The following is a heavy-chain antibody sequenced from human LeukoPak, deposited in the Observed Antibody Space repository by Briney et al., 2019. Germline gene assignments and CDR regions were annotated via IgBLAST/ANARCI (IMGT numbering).Heavy chain of an antibody. CDR1: GGSISSYY. Sequence: SETLSLTCTVSGGSISSYYWSWIRQPPGKGLEWIGYIYYSGSTNYNPSLKSRVTISVDTSKNQFSLKLSSVTAADTAVYYYARVRPAYGDYRLQYNWFDPWGQGTLVTVSS. D-gene: IGHD4-17*01. V-gene: IGHV4-59*01. J-gene: IGHJ5*02. CDR2: IYYSGST. CDR3: ARVRPAYGDYRLQYNWFDP.